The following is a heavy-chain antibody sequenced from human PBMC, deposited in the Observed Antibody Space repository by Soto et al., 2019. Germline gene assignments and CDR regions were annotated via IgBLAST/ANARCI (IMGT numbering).Heavy chain of an antibody. CDR1: GGSFSGYY. CDR3: ARAGGFYVDMNSFFTCFDP. D-gene: IGHD5-12*01. J-gene: IGHJ5*02. CDR2: INHSGST. V-gene: IGHV4-34*01. Sequence: SETLSLTCAVYGGSFSGYYWSWIRQPPGKGLEWIGEINHSGSTNYNPSLKSRVTISVDTSKNQFSLKLSSVTAADTAVYYCARAGGFYVDMNSFFTCFDPWGQGTLVTVSS.